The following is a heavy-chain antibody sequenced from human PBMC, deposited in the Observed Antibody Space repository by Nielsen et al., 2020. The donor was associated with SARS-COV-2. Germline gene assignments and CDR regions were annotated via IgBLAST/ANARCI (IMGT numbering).Heavy chain of an antibody. Sequence: VRQMPGKGLEWVANIKQDGSAKQYVDSVKGRFTISRDNAKNSLYLQMNSLRAEDTAVYYCAKASYNYYDSSGYYFTTLPDYWGQGTLVTVSS. CDR2: IKQDGSAK. D-gene: IGHD3-22*01. J-gene: IGHJ4*02. CDR3: AKASYNYYDSSGYYFTTLPDY. V-gene: IGHV3-7*02.